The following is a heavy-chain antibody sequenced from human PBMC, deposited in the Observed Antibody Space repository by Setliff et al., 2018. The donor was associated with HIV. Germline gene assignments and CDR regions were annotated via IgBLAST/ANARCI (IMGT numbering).Heavy chain of an antibody. J-gene: IGHJ4*02. CDR1: GGSFSGYS. D-gene: IGHD6-19*01. CDR3: ASTGYSSGWSFDY. Sequence: PSETLSLTCVVSGGSFSGYSWSWIRQSPGKGLEWIGEISQSGTTHYNPSLKRRVTISVDTSKNQFSLKLSSVTAADTAVYYCASTGYSSGWSFDYWGQGTLVTVSS. V-gene: IGHV4-34*01. CDR2: ISQSGTT.